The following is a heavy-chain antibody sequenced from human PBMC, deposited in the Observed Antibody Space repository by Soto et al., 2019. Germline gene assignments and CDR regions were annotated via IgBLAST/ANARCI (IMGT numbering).Heavy chain of an antibody. J-gene: IGHJ4*02. CDR3: ARDIITTGSTSYY. D-gene: IGHD1-1*01. CDR1: GYTFTSYY. V-gene: IGHV1-46*03. Sequence: QVQLVQSGAEVKKPGASVKVSCKASGYTFTSYYMHWVRQAPGQGLEWMGIINPSGGSTSYAQKFKGRVKRTRDTSTSTVYMELSSLRSEDTAVYYCARDIITTGSTSYYWGQGTLVTFSS. CDR2: INPSGGST.